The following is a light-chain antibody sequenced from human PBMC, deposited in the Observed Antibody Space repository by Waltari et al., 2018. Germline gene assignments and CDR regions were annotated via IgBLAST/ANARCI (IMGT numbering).Light chain of an antibody. CDR2: DVS. J-gene: IGLJ2*01. V-gene: IGLV2-14*03. CDR1: SSDVGAYNY. CDR3: SSQATTSVI. Sequence: QSALTQPASVSGSPGQSITLSCTGTSSDVGAYNYVSWYQQPPGKVPELIIYDVSYRPSGVSNRFSGSKSGNTASLTISGLQAEDEADYYCSSQATTSVIFGGGTKLTVL.